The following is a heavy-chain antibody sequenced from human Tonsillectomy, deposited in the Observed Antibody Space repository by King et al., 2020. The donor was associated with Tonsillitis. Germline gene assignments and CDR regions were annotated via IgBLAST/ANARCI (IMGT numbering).Heavy chain of an antibody. Sequence: VQLVESGAEVKKPGASVTVSCTASGYTFNGYDMNWVRQAPGHGLEWMGWINPNSGGTNYAQRFQGRVTMTRDTSISTGYMELSRLRSDDTAVYYCARGPISEEYNDFLTGYYFDYWGQGTLVTVSS. CDR1: GYTFNGYD. D-gene: IGHD3-9*01. J-gene: IGHJ4*02. V-gene: IGHV1-2*02. CDR3: ARGPISEEYNDFLTGYYFDY. CDR2: INPNSGGT.